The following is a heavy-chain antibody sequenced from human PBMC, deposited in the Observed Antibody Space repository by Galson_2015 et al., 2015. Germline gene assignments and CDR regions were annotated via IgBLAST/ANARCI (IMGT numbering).Heavy chain of an antibody. CDR2: IIPIFGTA. J-gene: IGHJ4*02. CDR1: GGTFSSYA. D-gene: IGHD5-12*01. V-gene: IGHV1-69*13. CDR3: ARGALYSGYDPYFDY. Sequence: SVKVSCKASGGTFSSYAISWVRQAPGQGLEWMGGIIPIFGTANYAQKFQGRVTITADESTSTAYMELSSLRSEDTAVYYCARGALYSGYDPYFDYWGQGTLVTVSS.